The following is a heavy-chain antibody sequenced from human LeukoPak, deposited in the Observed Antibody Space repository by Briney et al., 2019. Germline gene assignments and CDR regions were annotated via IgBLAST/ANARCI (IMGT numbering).Heavy chain of an antibody. CDR1: GGSISSSSYY. CDR3: ARDDFWSGYLFDY. J-gene: IGHJ4*02. Sequence: NSSEALSLTCTVSGGSISSSSYYWGWIRQPPGKELEWIGSIYYSGSTYYNPSLKSRVTISVDTSKNQFSLKLSSVTAADTAVYYCARDDFWSGYLFDYWGQGTLVTVSS. D-gene: IGHD3-3*01. CDR2: IYYSGST. V-gene: IGHV4-39*07.